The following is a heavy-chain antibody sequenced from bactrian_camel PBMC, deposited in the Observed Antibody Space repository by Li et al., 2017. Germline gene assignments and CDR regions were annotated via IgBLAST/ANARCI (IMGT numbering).Heavy chain of an antibody. CDR2: IYTGGTHR. J-gene: IGHJ4*01. D-gene: IGHD5*01. Sequence: VQLVESGGGSVQAGGSLNLSCAASGDTYSGNCMGWFRQAPGKDREGIAAIYTGGTHRYYADSVKGRFTISQDNSKNTVYLQMNNLKPEDTAMYYCAAPPAIWMGPCSLGSLRVAAPEAGYWAQGTQVTVS. CDR3: AAPPAIWMGPCSLGSLRVAAPEAGY. CDR1: GDTYSGNC. V-gene: IGHV3S40*01.